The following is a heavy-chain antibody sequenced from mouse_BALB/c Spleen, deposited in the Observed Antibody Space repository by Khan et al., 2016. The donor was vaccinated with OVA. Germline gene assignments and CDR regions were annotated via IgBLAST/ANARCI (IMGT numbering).Heavy chain of an antibody. J-gene: IGHJ3*01. Sequence: QVQLQQPGPELVKPGASVKMSCKTSGYTFTDYVINWMKQRPGQGLEWIGEIYPGSGSTYYNEKFKDKSTLTADKSSSTAYLQLSSLTSEDSAVYCCAKNYASWFAYWGQGTLVTVSA. CDR3: AKNYASWFAY. CDR2: IYPGSGST. CDR1: GYTFTDYV. V-gene: IGHV1-77*01. D-gene: IGHD1-1*02.